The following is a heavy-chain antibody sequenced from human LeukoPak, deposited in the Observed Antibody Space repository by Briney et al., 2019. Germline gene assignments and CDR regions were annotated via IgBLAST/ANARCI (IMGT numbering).Heavy chain of an antibody. CDR1: GYTFTSYG. Sequence: ASVKVSCKASGYTFTSYGISWVRHAPGQGLEWMGWISAYNGNTNYAQKLQGRVTMTTDASTSTAYMELRSLRSDDTAVYYCARDPYQLLTEIENWFDPWGQGTLVTVSS. J-gene: IGHJ5*02. V-gene: IGHV1-18*01. CDR2: ISAYNGNT. CDR3: ARDPYQLLTEIENWFDP. D-gene: IGHD2-2*01.